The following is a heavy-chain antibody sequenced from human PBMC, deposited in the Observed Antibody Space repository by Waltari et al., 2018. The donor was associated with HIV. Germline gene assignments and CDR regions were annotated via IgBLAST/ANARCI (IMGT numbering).Heavy chain of an antibody. Sequence: QVTLKESGPVLVKPTETLTLTCAVSVFSSRNGRVGVSWIRQPPGKPLARLAHVCASAEKPSSTSRRSRLTTAKDTSKSQVVLTMTNVDPADTATDYCARIRYSNSPFDYYCFDVWGQGITVTVSS. CDR3: ARIRYSNSPFDYYCFDV. J-gene: IGHJ6*02. CDR1: VFSSRNGRVG. CDR2: VCASAEK. V-gene: IGHV2-26*01. D-gene: IGHD4-4*01.